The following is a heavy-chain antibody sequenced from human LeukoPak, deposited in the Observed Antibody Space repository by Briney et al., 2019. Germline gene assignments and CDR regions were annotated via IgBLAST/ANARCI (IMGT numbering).Heavy chain of an antibody. J-gene: IGHJ4*02. CDR2: INHSGST. CDR1: GFTFSSYA. CDR3: ARAVTTPHDY. V-gene: IGHV4-34*01. Sequence: GSLRLSCAASGFTFSSYAMSWIRQPPGKGLEWIGEINHSGSTNYNPSLKSRVTISVDTSKNQFSLKLSSVTAADTAVYYCARAVTTPHDYWGQGTLVTVSS. D-gene: IGHD4-17*01.